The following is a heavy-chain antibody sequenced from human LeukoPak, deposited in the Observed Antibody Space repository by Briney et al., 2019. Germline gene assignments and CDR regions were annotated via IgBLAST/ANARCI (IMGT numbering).Heavy chain of an antibody. CDR3: ARPLGSGSPGYYGMDV. D-gene: IGHD3-10*01. J-gene: IGHJ6*02. CDR1: GFTFSSYW. V-gene: IGHV3-74*01. Sequence: GGSLRLSCAASGFTFSSYWMHWVRHAPGKGLVWVSRINSDGSSTSYADSVKGRFTISRDNAKNTLNLQMNSLRAEDTAVYYCARPLGSGSPGYYGMDVWGQGTTVTVSS. CDR2: INSDGSST.